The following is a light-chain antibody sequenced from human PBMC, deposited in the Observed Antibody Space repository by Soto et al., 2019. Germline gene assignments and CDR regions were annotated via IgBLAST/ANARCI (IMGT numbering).Light chain of an antibody. CDR2: KAS. Sequence: IQMAQSPSPLSASVGDRVTVPSPLSENIDAWLAWYQQKPGKAPKVLIYKASSLESGVPSMFSGIGSGTEFTLTISSLQTDDSATYYCQRYNTYPLTFGGGTKVDIK. V-gene: IGKV1-5*03. CDR3: QRYNTYPLT. CDR1: ENIDAW. J-gene: IGKJ4*01.